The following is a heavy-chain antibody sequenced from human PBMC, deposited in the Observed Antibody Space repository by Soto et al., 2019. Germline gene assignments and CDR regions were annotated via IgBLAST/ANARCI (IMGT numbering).Heavy chain of an antibody. CDR1: GGTFSSYA. D-gene: IGHD1-26*01. J-gene: IGHJ6*02. CDR2: IIPSFGTA. V-gene: IGHV1-69*01. Sequence: QVQLVQSGAEVKKPGSSVKVSCKASGGTFSSYAISWVRQAPGQGLEWMGGIIPSFGTANYAQKFQGRVTITADESTSTAYMELSSLRSEDTAVYYCARDRRYSGSYYYYYGMDVWGQGTTVTVSS. CDR3: ARDRRYSGSYYYYYGMDV.